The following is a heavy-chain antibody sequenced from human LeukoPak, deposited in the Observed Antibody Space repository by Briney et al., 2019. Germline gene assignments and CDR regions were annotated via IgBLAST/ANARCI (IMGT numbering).Heavy chain of an antibody. CDR3: ARDMSKAVAGNDY. Sequence: ASVKVSCKASGYTFIDYFMHWVRQAPGQGLEWMGWISPERGGTNYAQRFQGRVTMTRDTSTNTVYMELSGLTSDDTAIYYCARDMSKAVAGNDYWGQGTLVTVSS. V-gene: IGHV1-2*02. D-gene: IGHD6-19*01. CDR1: GYTFIDYF. J-gene: IGHJ4*02. CDR2: ISPERGGT.